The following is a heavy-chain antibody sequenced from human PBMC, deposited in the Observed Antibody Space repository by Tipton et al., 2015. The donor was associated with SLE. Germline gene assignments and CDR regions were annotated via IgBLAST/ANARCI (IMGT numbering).Heavy chain of an antibody. D-gene: IGHD5-18*01. CDR2: IYYSGAT. V-gene: IGHV4-31*03. CDR3: AIGSYGTFDY. J-gene: IGHJ4*02. CDR1: GGSISSGDFY. Sequence: GLVKPSQTLSLTCNVSGGSISSGDFYWSWIRQHPGRGLEWIGHIYYSGATSYNSSLKSRLTMSVDTSNNVFSLKLLSATPADSAMYYCAIGSYGTFDYWGQGTLVTVSA.